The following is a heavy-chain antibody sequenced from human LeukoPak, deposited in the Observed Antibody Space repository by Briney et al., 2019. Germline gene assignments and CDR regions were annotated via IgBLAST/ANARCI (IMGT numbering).Heavy chain of an antibody. V-gene: IGHV3-7*01. CDR2: IQPDGSGD. J-gene: IGHJ4*02. D-gene: IGHD6-13*01. Sequence: GGSLRLSCAASGFTFSSYSMTWVRQAPGKGLEWVANIQPDGSGDYYVDSVKGRFTLSRDNAKNSLYLQMNSLRAEDTAVYYCANGRGSSGSRWGQGTQVTVSS. CDR1: GFTFSSYS. CDR3: ANGRGSSGSR.